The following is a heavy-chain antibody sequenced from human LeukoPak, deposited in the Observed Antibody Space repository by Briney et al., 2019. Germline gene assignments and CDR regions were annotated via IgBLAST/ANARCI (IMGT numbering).Heavy chain of an antibody. J-gene: IGHJ4*02. V-gene: IGHV3-7*01. CDR3: ARDMDSSSSGY. Sequence: GGSLRLSCAASGFTFSSYWMSWVRQAPGKGLEGVANIKQDGSEKYYVDSVKGRFTISRDNAKNSLYLQMNSLRAEDTAVYYCARDMDSSSSGYWGQGTLVTVSS. D-gene: IGHD6-6*01. CDR2: IKQDGSEK. CDR1: GFTFSSYW.